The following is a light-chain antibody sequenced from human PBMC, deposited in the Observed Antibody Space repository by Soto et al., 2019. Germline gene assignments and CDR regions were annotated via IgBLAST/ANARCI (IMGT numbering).Light chain of an antibody. J-gene: IGKJ3*01. CDR1: RGISNY. CDR2: AAS. Sequence: DIQMTQSPSSLSASLGDRVTITCRASRGISNYLAWYQQKPGKVPKLLIYAASTLQSGVPSRFSGSGSGTDFTLTISGLQPEDVATYYCQKYNSAIFTFGPGTKV. V-gene: IGKV1-27*01. CDR3: QKYNSAIFT.